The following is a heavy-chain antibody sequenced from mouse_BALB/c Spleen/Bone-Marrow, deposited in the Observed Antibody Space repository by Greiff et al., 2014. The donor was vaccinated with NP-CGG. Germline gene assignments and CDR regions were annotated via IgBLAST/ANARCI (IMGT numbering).Heavy chain of an antibody. CDR2: INPSSGYT. J-gene: IGHJ4*01. CDR3: ARNGAIRADYCTIAY. Sequence: VQLQQSGAELARPGASVKLSCKASAYTFTDYRVHWVKQRPGQGLEWIGYINPSSGYTNYNQIFKDKAKLNAAKSSNTAYMQLNSQISKVAAEYSSARNGAIRADYCTIAYWGQGNSVTVSS. V-gene: IGHV1-4*01. CDR1: AYTFTDYR. D-gene: IGHD2-1*01.